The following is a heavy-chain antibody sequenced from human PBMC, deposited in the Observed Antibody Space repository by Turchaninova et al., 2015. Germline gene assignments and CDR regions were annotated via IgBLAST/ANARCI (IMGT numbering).Heavy chain of an antibody. D-gene: IGHD6-13*01. CDR3: ARGARSWYGVDY. V-gene: IGHV3-7*03. Sequence: EVQLVESGGGLVEPGGSLSLSCAASGFPFSSFWVNWDRQAPGKGLEWVANIKEDGGEKNYVDSVKGRFTISRDNAKNSLYLQMNSLRAEDTALYYCARGARSWYGVDYWGQGALVNISS. CDR1: GFPFSSFW. J-gene: IGHJ4*02. CDR2: IKEDGGEK.